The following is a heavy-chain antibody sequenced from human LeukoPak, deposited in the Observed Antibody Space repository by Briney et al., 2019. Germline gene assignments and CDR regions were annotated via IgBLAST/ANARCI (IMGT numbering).Heavy chain of an antibody. J-gene: IGHJ3*02. D-gene: IGHD3-10*01. CDR1: GFSFISYW. V-gene: IGHV3-7*01. Sequence: GGSLRLSCAASGFSFISYWMNWVRQAPGKGLEWVANIKQDGSEKYYVDSVKGRFTISRDNTKKSLYLQMNSLRAEDTAVYYCARPRRMYGSGSYAFDIWGQGTMVTVSS. CDR3: ARPRRMYGSGSYAFDI. CDR2: IKQDGSEK.